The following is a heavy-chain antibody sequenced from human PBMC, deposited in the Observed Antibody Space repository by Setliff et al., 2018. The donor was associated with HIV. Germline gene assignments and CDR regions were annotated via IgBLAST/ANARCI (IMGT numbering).Heavy chain of an antibody. D-gene: IGHD1-26*01. V-gene: IGHV1-18*01. J-gene: IGHJ3*02. CDR2: ISTSNGYT. CDR3: ARGGSYWGDAFDI. CDR1: GGTFSNHG. Sequence: ASVKVSCKASGGTFSNHGISWVRQAPGQGLEWMGRISTSNGYTNYAQKLQGRVTVTTDTSTSTAYMELRGLRSDDTAVYYCARGGSYWGDAFDIWGQGTMVTVSS.